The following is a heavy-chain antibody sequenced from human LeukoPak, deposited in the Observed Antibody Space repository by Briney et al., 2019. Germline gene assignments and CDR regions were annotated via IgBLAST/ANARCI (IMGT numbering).Heavy chain of an antibody. Sequence: PSETLSLTCTVSGGSISSYYWSWIRQPAGKGLEWIGRICTSGSTNYNPSLKSRVTISVDTSKNQFSLKLSSVTAADTAVYYCARDQGLGYCTNGVCSSWFDPWGQGTLVTVSS. CDR3: ARDQGLGYCTNGVCSSWFDP. J-gene: IGHJ5*02. D-gene: IGHD2-8*01. V-gene: IGHV4-4*07. CDR1: GGSISSYY. CDR2: ICTSGST.